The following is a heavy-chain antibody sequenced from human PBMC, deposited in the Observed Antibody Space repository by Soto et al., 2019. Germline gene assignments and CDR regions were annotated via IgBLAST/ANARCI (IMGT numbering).Heavy chain of an antibody. CDR2: IYYSGST. Sequence: TLSLPFTVSGGSISSGDYYWSSIRQPPGKGLEWIGYIYYSGSTYYNPSLKSRVTISVDTSKNQFSLKLRSVTAADTAVYYCARAPGSDAFDIWGQGTMVTVS. D-gene: IGHD3-10*01. J-gene: IGHJ3*02. V-gene: IGHV4-30-4*01. CDR1: GGSISSGDYY. CDR3: ARAPGSDAFDI.